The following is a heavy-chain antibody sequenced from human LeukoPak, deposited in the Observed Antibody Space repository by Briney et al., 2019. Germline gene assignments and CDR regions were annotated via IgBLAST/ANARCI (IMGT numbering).Heavy chain of an antibody. J-gene: IGHJ5*02. CDR1: GYTFTGYY. D-gene: IGHD5-12*01. V-gene: IGHV1-2*02. Sequence: ASVKVSCKASGYTFTGYYIHWVRQAPGQGLEWMGWINPNSGGTNYAQKLQGRVTMTTDTSTSTAYMELRSLRSDDTAVYYCARDWSDSGYDFIRFDPWGQGTLVTVSS. CDR2: INPNSGGT. CDR3: ARDWSDSGYDFIRFDP.